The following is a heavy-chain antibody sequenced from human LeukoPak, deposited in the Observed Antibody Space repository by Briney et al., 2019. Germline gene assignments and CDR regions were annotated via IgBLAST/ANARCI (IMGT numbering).Heavy chain of an antibody. Sequence: SGGSLRLSCVASGFTFSVYSMNWVRQSPGKGLEWVSYISSTSSPIYYTDSVKGRFTISRDNAKNSLYLQMNSLRVEDTAVYYCARGHVLIGFDYWGQGSLVTVSS. CDR2: ISSTSSPI. J-gene: IGHJ4*02. CDR3: ARGHVLIGFDY. V-gene: IGHV3-48*01. D-gene: IGHD2/OR15-2a*01. CDR1: GFTFSVYS.